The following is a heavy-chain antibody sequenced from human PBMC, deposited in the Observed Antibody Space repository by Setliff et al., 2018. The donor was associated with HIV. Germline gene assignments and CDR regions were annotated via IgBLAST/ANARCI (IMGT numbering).Heavy chain of an antibody. J-gene: IGHJ5*02. CDR2: ISGSGGST. V-gene: IGHV3-23*01. D-gene: IGHD6-13*01. Sequence: PGGSLRLSCAASGFTFSSYAMSWVRQAPGKGLEWVSAISGSGGSTYYADSVKGRFTISRDNSKNTLYLQMNSLRAEDTAVYYCRFIAAATNWFDPWGQGALVTVSS. CDR3: RFIAAATNWFDP. CDR1: GFTFSSYA.